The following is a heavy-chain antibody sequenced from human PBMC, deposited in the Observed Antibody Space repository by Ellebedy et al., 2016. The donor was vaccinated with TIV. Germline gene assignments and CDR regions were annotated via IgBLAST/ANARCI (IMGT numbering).Heavy chain of an antibody. Sequence: MPGGSLRLSCTVSGGSISNNYSSWIRQPPGKGLEWNGFIYDSGTTNYNPSLKTRVPISVDTAKNQFSLKLTSVTAADTAGYYCASRTSSGWNKDWGQGTLVTVSS. CDR2: IYDSGTT. J-gene: IGHJ4*02. CDR3: ASRTSSGWNKD. V-gene: IGHV4-59*01. D-gene: IGHD6-19*01. CDR1: GGSISNNY.